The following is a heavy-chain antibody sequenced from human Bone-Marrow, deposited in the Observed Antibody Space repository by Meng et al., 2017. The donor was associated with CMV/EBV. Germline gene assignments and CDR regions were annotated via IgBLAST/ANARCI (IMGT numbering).Heavy chain of an antibody. CDR3: ARDPGDHDFDY. CDR1: GYSISSGYY. CDR2: IFHSGST. D-gene: IGHD4-17*01. V-gene: IGHV4-38-2*02. J-gene: IGHJ4*02. Sequence: GSLRLSCTVSGYSISSGYYWGWIRQPPGKGLEWIGSIFHSGSTYYNPSLKSRVTISVDTSKNQFSLKLRSVTAADTAVYYCARDPGDHDFDYWGRGTRVTGSS.